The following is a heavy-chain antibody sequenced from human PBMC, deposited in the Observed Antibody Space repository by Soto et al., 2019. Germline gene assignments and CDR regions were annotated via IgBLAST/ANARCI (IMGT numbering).Heavy chain of an antibody. V-gene: IGHV3-23*01. Sequence: GGSLRLSCAASGFTFSSYAMSWVRQAPGKGLEWVSAISGSGGSTYYADSVKGRFTISRDNSKNTLCLQMNSLRAEDTAVYYCAKWAGRYYYDSSGYYYDYWGQGTLVTVSS. CDR2: ISGSGGST. CDR3: AKWAGRYYYDSSGYYYDY. J-gene: IGHJ4*02. CDR1: GFTFSSYA. D-gene: IGHD3-22*01.